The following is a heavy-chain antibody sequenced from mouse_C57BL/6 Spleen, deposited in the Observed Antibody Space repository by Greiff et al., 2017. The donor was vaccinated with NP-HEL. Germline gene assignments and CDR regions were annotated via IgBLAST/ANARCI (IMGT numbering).Heavy chain of an antibody. CDR1: GFTFSDYG. D-gene: IGHD2-2*01. J-gene: IGHJ4*01. CDR2: ISSGSSTI. Sequence: DVKLVESGGGLVKPGGSLKLSCAASGFTFSDYGMHWVRQAPEKGLEWVAYISSGSSTIYYADTVKGRFTISRDNAKNTLFLQMTSLRSEDTAMYYCAREGGYHYAMDYWGQGTSVTVSS. V-gene: IGHV5-17*01. CDR3: AREGGYHYAMDY.